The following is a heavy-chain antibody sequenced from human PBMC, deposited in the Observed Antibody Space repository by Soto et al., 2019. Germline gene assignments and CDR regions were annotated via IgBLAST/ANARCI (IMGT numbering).Heavy chain of an antibody. J-gene: IGHJ5*02. Sequence: VGSLRLSCAASGFTFSGSAMHWVRQASGKGLEWVGRIRSKANSYATAYVASVKGRFTISRDDSKNTAYLQMNSLKTEDTAVYYCASLSRGSWFDPWGQGTLVTVSS. CDR1: GFTFSGSA. D-gene: IGHD2-15*01. CDR2: IRSKANSYAT. CDR3: ASLSRGSWFDP. V-gene: IGHV3-73*01.